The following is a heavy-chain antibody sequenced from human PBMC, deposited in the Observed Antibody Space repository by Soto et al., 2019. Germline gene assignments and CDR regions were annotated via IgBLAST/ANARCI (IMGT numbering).Heavy chain of an antibody. CDR3: AKERVVPAAIWSHYYYYGMDV. V-gene: IGHV3-23*01. CDR2: VSGSGGST. Sequence: GGSLRLSCAASGFTFSSYAMSWVRQAPGKGLEWVSAVSGSGGSTYYADSVKGRFTISRDNSKNTLYLKMNSLRAEDTAVYYCAKERVVPAAIWSHYYYYGMDVGGQGTTVTVYS. J-gene: IGHJ6*02. CDR1: GFTFSSYA. D-gene: IGHD2-2*02.